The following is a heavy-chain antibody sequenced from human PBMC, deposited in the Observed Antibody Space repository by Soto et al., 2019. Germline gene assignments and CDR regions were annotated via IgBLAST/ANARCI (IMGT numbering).Heavy chain of an antibody. J-gene: IGHJ5*02. CDR3: AKGDNLGPKTGYAFDP. CDR1: GDSVSSNTAS. CDR2: TYFRSKWYN. V-gene: IGHV6-1*01. D-gene: IGHD5-12*01. Sequence: SQTLSLTCAISGDSVSSNTASWNWIRQSPSRGLEWLGRTYFRSKWYNDYAVSVKSRIIINPDTSNNQFSLQLNSVTPEETAVYFCAKGDNLGPKTGYAFDPWGQG.